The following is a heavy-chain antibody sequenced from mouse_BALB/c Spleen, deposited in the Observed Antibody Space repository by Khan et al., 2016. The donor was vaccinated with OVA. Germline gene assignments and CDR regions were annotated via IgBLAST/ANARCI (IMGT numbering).Heavy chain of an antibody. Sequence: VQLKESGPELVKPGASVKMSCKASGYTFISYVMYWVKQKPGQGLEWIGYINPYNDGTKYNEKFKGKATLTSDKSSSTAYMELSSLTSEDSAVYYCARYGSSPYYAMDYWGQGTSVTVSS. CDR2: INPYNDGT. J-gene: IGHJ4*01. D-gene: IGHD1-1*01. CDR1: GYTFISYV. CDR3: ARYGSSPYYAMDY. V-gene: IGHV1S136*01.